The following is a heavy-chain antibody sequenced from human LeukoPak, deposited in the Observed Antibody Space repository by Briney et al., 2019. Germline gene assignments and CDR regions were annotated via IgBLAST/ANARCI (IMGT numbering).Heavy chain of an antibody. J-gene: IGHJ4*02. CDR2: IIPILGIA. D-gene: IGHD4-17*01. CDR3: APDPTDYGDYADY. CDR1: GGTFSSYA. Sequence: ASVKVSCKASGGTFSSYAISWVRQAPGQGLEWMGRIIPILGIANYAQKFQGRVTITADKSTSTAYMELSSLRSEDTAVYYCAPDPTDYGDYADYWGQGALVTVSS. V-gene: IGHV1-69*04.